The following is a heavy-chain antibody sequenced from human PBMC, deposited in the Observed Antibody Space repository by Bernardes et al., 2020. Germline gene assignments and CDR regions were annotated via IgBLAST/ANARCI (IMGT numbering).Heavy chain of an antibody. D-gene: IGHD3-3*01. Sequence: GPTLVKPTQTLTLTCTFSGFSLSTSGVGVGWIRQPPGKALEWLALIYWDDDKRYSPSLKSRLTITKDTSKNQVVLTMTNMDPVDTATYYCAHSITIFGVVTNNWFDPWGQGTLVTVSS. CDR2: IYWDDDK. V-gene: IGHV2-5*02. J-gene: IGHJ5*02. CDR3: AHSITIFGVVTNNWFDP. CDR1: GFSLSTSGVG.